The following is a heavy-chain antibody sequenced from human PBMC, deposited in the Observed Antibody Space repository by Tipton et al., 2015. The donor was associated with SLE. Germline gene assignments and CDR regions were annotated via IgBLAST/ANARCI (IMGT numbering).Heavy chain of an antibody. Sequence: TLSLTCTVSGYSISSGYYWGWIRQPPGKGLEWIGYIYDSGSTNYNPSLKSRVTISVDTSKNQFSLKLSSVTAADTAVYYCARGLRFGELPLNYYYMDVWGKVTTFTVSS. CDR2: IYDSGST. J-gene: IGHJ6*03. V-gene: IGHV4-38-2*02. CDR1: GYSISSGYY. D-gene: IGHD3-10*01. CDR3: ARGLRFGELPLNYYYMDV.